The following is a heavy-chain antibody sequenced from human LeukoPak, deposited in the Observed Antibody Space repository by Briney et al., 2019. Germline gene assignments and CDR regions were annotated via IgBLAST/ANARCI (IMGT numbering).Heavy chain of an antibody. CDR2: IYYSGST. J-gene: IGHJ5*02. CDR3: ARTIAAAGTRGGNWFDP. Sequence: SETLSLTCTVSGGSISSYYWSWIRQPPGKGLEWIGYIYYSGSTNYNPSLKSRVTISVDTSKNQFSLKLSSVTAADTAVYYCARTIAAAGTRGGNWFDPWGQGTLVTVSS. D-gene: IGHD6-13*01. V-gene: IGHV4-59*01. CDR1: GGSISSYY.